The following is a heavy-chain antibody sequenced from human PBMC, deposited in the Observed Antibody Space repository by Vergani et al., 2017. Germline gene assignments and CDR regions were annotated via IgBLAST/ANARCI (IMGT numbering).Heavy chain of an antibody. V-gene: IGHV3-23*04. CDR3: AKEISLTTRSFDY. Sequence: EVQLEESGGGLVLPGRSLRLSCVASGFTFSSYAMSWVRQAPGKGLEWVSALSGSSSDTYYTDSVKGRFTISRDNSKNTLYLQMNSLRAEDTAVYYCAKEISLTTRSFDYWGQGTLVTVSS. CDR1: GFTFSSYA. J-gene: IGHJ4*02. CDR2: LSGSSSDT. D-gene: IGHD3-3*01.